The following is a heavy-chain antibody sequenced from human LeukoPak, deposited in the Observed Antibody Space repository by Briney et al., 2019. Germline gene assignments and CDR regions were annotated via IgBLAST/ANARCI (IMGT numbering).Heavy chain of an antibody. D-gene: IGHD6-13*01. CDR3: ARALPNSWYFFDY. J-gene: IGHJ4*02. V-gene: IGHV3-72*01. Sequence: PGGSLRLSCAASEFTFSDYYMDWVRQAPGKGLEWVGRTKNKANSYTTEYAASVKGRFTISRDDSKNSVHLQMNSLRAEDTAVYYCARALPNSWYFFDYWGQGTLVTVSS. CDR1: EFTFSDYY. CDR2: TKNKANSYTT.